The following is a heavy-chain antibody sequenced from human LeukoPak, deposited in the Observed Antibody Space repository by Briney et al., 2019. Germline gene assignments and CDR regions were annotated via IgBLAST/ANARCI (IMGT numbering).Heavy chain of an antibody. CDR2: ISYDGSNK. Sequence: QPGGSLRLSCAASGFTFSSYAMHWVRQAPGKGLEWVAVISYDGSNKYYADSVKGRFTISRDNSKNTLYLQMNSLRAEDTAVYYCARGEWELPDSLFDYWGQGTLVTVSS. V-gene: IGHV3-30*14. D-gene: IGHD1-26*01. J-gene: IGHJ4*02. CDR1: GFTFSSYA. CDR3: ARGEWELPDSLFDY.